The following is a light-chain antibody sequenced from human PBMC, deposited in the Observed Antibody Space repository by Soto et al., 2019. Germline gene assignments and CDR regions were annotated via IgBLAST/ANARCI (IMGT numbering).Light chain of an antibody. CDR3: QQYGSSPGT. Sequence: ETVLSQSPATLSLSPGERATLSCRASQSVSSNLAWYQQKPGQAPRLLIYGASSRATGIPDRFSGSGSGTDFTLTISRLDPEDFAVYYCQQYGSSPGTFGQGTKVDI. CDR1: QSVSSN. J-gene: IGKJ1*01. CDR2: GAS. V-gene: IGKV3-20*01.